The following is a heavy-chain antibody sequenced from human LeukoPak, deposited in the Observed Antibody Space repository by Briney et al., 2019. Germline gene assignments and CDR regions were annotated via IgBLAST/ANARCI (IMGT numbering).Heavy chain of an antibody. J-gene: IGHJ4*02. D-gene: IGHD2-21*02. CDR2: ISPNSGDT. CDR1: GGTFSSYA. V-gene: IGHV1-2*02. Sequence: ASVKVSCKASGGTFSSYAISWVRQAPGQGLEWMGWISPNSGDTHYTQKFQGRVTMTRDTSTTTAYMEMSRLRSDDTAVYYCARDQRVTEGYFDYWGQGTLVTVSS. CDR3: ARDQRVTEGYFDY.